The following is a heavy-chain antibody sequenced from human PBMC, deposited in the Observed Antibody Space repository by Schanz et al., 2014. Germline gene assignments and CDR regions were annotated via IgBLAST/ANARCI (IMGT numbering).Heavy chain of an antibody. D-gene: IGHD2-21*01. CDR2: ISDSGDTA. CDR3: ARDGYSVVVISPTESFDI. J-gene: IGHJ3*02. CDR1: GFTFTNYA. V-gene: IGHV3-23*04. Sequence: EVQLVESGGGLVQPGGSLRLSCAASGFTFTNYAMSWVRQAPGKGLEWVSLISDSGDTAYYADSVKGRFTISRDNFKGALYLQMNSLRAEDTAVYYCARDGYSVVVISPTESFDIWGQGTMVTVSP.